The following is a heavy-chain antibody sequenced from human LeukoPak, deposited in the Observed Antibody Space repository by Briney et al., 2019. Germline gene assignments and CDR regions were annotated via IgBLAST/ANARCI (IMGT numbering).Heavy chain of an antibody. V-gene: IGHV4-4*07. CDR2: IYISGST. CDR3: ASLSGAVH. Sequence: SETLSLTCTVSGGSISDYYWSWIRLPAEKGLEWIGRIYISGSTDYNPSLRSRVIMSVDTSKNQLSLKLTSVTAADTAVYYCASLSGAVHWGQGILVTVSS. CDR1: GGSISDYY. D-gene: IGHD4-17*01. J-gene: IGHJ4*02.